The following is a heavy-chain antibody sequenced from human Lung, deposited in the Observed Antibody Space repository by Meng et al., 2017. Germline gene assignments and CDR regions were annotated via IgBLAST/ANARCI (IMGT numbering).Heavy chain of an antibody. Sequence: QLPLQEAAPGLVKPSETLSPTGTVSGGSISSGLYYWGWIRQPPGKGLEWIGIISYSGNTFYNPSLKSRVTISLDRSKNQFSLRLDSVTAADTAVYHCASLLHSGNFDYWGQGMLVTVSS. D-gene: IGHD2-15*01. CDR2: ISYSGNT. V-gene: IGHV4-39*07. J-gene: IGHJ4*02. CDR1: GGSISSGLYY. CDR3: ASLLHSGNFDY.